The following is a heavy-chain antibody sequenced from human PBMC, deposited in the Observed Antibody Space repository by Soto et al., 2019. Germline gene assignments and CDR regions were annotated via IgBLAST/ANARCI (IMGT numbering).Heavy chain of an antibody. J-gene: IGHJ6*02. V-gene: IGHV4-31*03. CDR3: ARDNRLTVNPASVPYGMDV. Sequence: QVQLQESGPGLVKASQTLSLTCTVSGGSISSGGYYWGWVRQHPGKGLEWIGCIYPNGGTHYNPSLTSRFLISIDTSKNQFSLKVSSVTAAYTAVYYCARDNRLTVNPASVPYGMDVWGQGTTVTVSS. CDR2: IYPNGGT. D-gene: IGHD2-2*01. CDR1: GGSISSGGYY.